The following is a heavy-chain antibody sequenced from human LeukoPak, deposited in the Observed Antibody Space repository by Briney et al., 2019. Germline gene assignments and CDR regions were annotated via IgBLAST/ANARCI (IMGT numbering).Heavy chain of an antibody. Sequence: SVKVSCKASGGTFSSYAISWVRQAPGQGLEWMGRIIPILGTANYAQKFQGRVTITADKSTSTAYMELSSLRSEDTAVYYCARLNCGGDCYHDYWGQGTLVTVSS. V-gene: IGHV1-69*04. CDR2: IIPILGTA. CDR1: GGTFSSYA. D-gene: IGHD2-21*02. CDR3: ARLNCGGDCYHDY. J-gene: IGHJ4*02.